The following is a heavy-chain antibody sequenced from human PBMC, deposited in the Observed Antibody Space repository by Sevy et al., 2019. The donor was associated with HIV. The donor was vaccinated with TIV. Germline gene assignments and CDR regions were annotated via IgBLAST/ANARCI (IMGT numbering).Heavy chain of an antibody. Sequence: GGSLRLSCAASGFNFNIYSMNWVRQAPGKGLEWVSSISGSSSYIFYADSVKGRFTISRDNAKNSLYLQMNSLRAEDTAVYYCARGRDDPRADCFDYWGQRTLVTVSS. CDR3: ARGRDDPRADCFDY. V-gene: IGHV3-21*01. D-gene: IGHD3-10*01. CDR2: ISGSSSYI. J-gene: IGHJ4*02. CDR1: GFNFNIYS.